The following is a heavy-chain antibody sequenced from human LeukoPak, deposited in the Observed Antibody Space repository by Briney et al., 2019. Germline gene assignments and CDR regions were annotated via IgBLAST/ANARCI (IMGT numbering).Heavy chain of an antibody. J-gene: IGHJ4*02. CDR1: GFTFSSYA. CDR3: AKDPYEVGGG. Sequence: GGSLRLSCAASGFTFSSYAMSSVRQAPGKGLEWVSAIRGSGGSTYYAYSVKGRFTISRDNSKNTLYLQMNSLRAEDTAVYYCAKDPYEVGGGWGQGTLVTVSS. CDR2: IRGSGGST. D-gene: IGHD3-10*01. V-gene: IGHV3-23*01.